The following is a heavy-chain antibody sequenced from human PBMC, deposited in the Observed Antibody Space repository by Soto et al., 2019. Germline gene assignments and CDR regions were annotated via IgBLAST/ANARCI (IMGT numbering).Heavy chain of an antibody. J-gene: IGHJ6*02. Sequence: GASVKVSCKASGGTFSSYAISWVRKDPGQGLEWMGGIISIFGTANYAQKFQGRVTITANESTSTAYMELSSLSTEDPAVYYCARVVTPHSYYYYGMDVWGQGTTVTVS. V-gene: IGHV1-69*13. D-gene: IGHD2-21*02. CDR3: ARVVTPHSYYYYGMDV. CDR2: IISIFGTA. CDR1: GGTFSSYA.